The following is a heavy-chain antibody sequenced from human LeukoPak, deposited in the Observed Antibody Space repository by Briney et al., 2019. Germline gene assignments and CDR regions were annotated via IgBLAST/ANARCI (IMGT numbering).Heavy chain of an antibody. V-gene: IGHV4-61*02. D-gene: IGHD6-13*01. Sequence: SETLSLTCAVSGGSISSGNYYWSWIRQPAGKTLEWIGRIHTSGSTSYNPSLKSRATISLDTSKNQFSLKVTSVTAADTAVYYCARGRYSSSWYEVFRNWYFDLWGRGTLVTVSS. CDR3: ARGRYSSSWYEVFRNWYFDL. J-gene: IGHJ2*01. CDR1: GGSISSGNYY. CDR2: IHTSGST.